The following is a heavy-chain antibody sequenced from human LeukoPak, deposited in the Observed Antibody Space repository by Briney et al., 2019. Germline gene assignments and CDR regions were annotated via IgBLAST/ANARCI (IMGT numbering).Heavy chain of an antibody. V-gene: IGHV3-23*01. J-gene: IGHJ4*02. Sequence: GGSLRLSCAASGFTFSSYAMSWVRQAPGKGLEWVSAISNSGGNTYYGDSVKGRFTISRDNSKNALYLQMNSLRAEDTAVYYCANRPVVGATTTLAYFDYWGQGTLVTVSS. CDR2: ISNSGGNT. D-gene: IGHD1-26*01. CDR3: ANRPVVGATTTLAYFDY. CDR1: GFTFSSYA.